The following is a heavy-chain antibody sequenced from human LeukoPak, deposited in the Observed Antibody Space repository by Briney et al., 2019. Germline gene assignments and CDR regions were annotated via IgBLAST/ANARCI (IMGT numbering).Heavy chain of an antibody. CDR3: ARVTRLYSSSWFYFDY. CDR2: ISAYNGNT. V-gene: IGHV1-18*01. D-gene: IGHD6-13*01. J-gene: IGHJ4*02. CDR1: GYTFTSYG. Sequence: ASVKVSCKASGYTFTSYGISWVRQAPGQGLEWMGWISAYNGNTNYAQKLQGRVTMTTDTSTSTAYMEPRSLRSDDTAVYYCARVTRLYSSSWFYFDYWGQGTLVTVSS.